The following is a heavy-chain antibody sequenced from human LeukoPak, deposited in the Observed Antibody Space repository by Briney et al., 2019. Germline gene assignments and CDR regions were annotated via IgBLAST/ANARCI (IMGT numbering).Heavy chain of an antibody. CDR3: AKTRPRGGNSPREDY. D-gene: IGHD4-23*01. J-gene: IGHJ4*02. CDR2: ISGNGGST. V-gene: IGHV3-23*01. Sequence: GGSLRLSCAASGFTFSSYAMSWVRQAPGKGLEWVSAISGNGGSTYYADSVKGRFTISRDNSKNTLYLQMNSLRAEDTAVYYCAKTRPRGGNSPREDYWGQGTLVTVSS. CDR1: GFTFSSYA.